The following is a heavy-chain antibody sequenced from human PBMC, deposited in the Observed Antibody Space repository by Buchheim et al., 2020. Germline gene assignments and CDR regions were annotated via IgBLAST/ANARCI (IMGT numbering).Heavy chain of an antibody. CDR2: IYSGGST. CDR1: GFTVSSNY. CDR3: ARLRWLPYYYGMDV. V-gene: IGHV3-66*01. J-gene: IGHJ6*02. D-gene: IGHD5-24*01. Sequence: EVQLVESGGGLVQPGGSLRLSCAASGFTVSSNYMSWVRQAPGKGLEWVSVIYSGGSTYYADSVQGRFTISRDNSKNKLYLQMNSLRAEDTAVYYCARLRWLPYYYGMDVWGQGTT.